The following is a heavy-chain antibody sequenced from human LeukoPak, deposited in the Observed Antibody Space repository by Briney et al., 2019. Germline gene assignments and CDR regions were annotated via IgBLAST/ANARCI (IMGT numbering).Heavy chain of an antibody. J-gene: IGHJ4*02. Sequence: ASVKVSCKASGGTFSSYAISWVRQAPGQGLEWMGGIIPIFGTANYAQKFQGRVTITADESTSTAYMELSSLRSEDTAVYYCARDLDITEVATAERSFDYWGQGTLVTVSS. D-gene: IGHD5-12*01. CDR1: GGTFSSYA. V-gene: IGHV1-69*13. CDR3: ARDLDITEVATAERSFDY. CDR2: IIPIFGTA.